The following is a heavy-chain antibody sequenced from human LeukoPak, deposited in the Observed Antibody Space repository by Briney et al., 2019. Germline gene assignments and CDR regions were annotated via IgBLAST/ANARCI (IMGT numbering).Heavy chain of an antibody. V-gene: IGHV4-59*01. CDR1: GGSISSYY. D-gene: IGHD3-10*01. CDR2: IYYSGST. Sequence: PSETPSLTCTVSGGSISSYYWSWIRQPPGKGLEWIGYIYYSGSTNYNPSLKSRVTISVDTSKNQFSLKLSSVTAADTAVYYCARDRYGSGSYLDYWGQGTLVTVSS. CDR3: ARDRYGSGSYLDY. J-gene: IGHJ4*02.